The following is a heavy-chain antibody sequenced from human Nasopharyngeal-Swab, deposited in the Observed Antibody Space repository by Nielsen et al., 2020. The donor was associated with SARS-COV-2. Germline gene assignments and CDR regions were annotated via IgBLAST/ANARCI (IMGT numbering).Heavy chain of an antibody. J-gene: IGHJ6*02. D-gene: IGHD3-22*01. CDR1: GGSFSGYY. CDR3: ARDHYYDSSSYYPFHKRYYYGMDV. Sequence: SETLSLTCAVYGGSFSGYYWSWIRQPPGKGLEWIGEIHHSGSTNYNPSLKSRVTISLDTSKNQFSLKLSSVTAADTAVYYCARDHYYDSSSYYPFHKRYYYGMDVWRQGTTVTVSS. CDR2: IHHSGST. V-gene: IGHV4-34*01.